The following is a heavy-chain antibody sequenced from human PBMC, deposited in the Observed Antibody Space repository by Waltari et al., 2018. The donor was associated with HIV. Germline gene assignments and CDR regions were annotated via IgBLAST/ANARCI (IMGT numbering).Heavy chain of an antibody. V-gene: IGHV1-58*01. CDR1: GFTFIRST. J-gene: IGHJ6*03. CDR2: IVVGSANT. D-gene: IGHD5-12*01. Sequence: QMQLVQSGPEVKKPGTSVKVSCKASGFTFIRSTVQWVRQARGQRLEWIGWIVVGSANTNYAQQFQERVTITRDMSTSTAYMELSSLRSDDTAVYYCAATGYSVTDYYYMDVWGKGTTVTVSS. CDR3: AATGYSVTDYYYMDV.